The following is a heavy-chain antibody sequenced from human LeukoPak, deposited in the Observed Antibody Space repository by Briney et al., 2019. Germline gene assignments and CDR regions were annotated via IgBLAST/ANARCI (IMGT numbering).Heavy chain of an antibody. CDR1: GFTFSSYA. CDR3: AKDLQVKGLGYYFDY. V-gene: IGHV3-30*04. CDR2: ISYDGSNK. J-gene: IGHJ4*02. Sequence: GRSLRLSCAASGFTFSSYAMHWLRQAPGKGLEWVAVISYDGSNKYYADSVKGRFTISRDNSKNTLYLQMNSLRAEDTAVYYCAKDLQVKGLGYYFDYWGQGTMATVSS. D-gene: IGHD4-11*01.